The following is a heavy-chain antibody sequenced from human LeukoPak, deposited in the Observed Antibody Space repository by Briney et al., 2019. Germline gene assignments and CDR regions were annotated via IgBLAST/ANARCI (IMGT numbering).Heavy chain of an antibody. Sequence: GSLRLSCAASGFTVSSNYMSWVRQAPGKGLEWVSVIYSGGSTYYADSVKGRFTISRDNSKNTLYLQMNSLRAEDTAVYYCASLMGATRKYAFDIWGQGTMVTVSS. D-gene: IGHD1-26*01. CDR1: GFTVSSNY. CDR2: IYSGGST. V-gene: IGHV3-66*01. J-gene: IGHJ3*02. CDR3: ASLMGATRKYAFDI.